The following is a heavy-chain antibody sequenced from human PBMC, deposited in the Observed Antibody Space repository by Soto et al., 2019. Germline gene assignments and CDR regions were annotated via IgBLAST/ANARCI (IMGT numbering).Heavy chain of an antibody. CDR1: GFTFTNYA. CDR3: AKDRREGGNSAFYLDV. Sequence: GGSLSLSCAAYGFTFTNYAMSWVRQAPGKGLEWVSLISATGGGTYYADSVKGRFTISRDNSHNTLYLQVQSLTAEDTAVYYCAKDRREGGNSAFYLDVCGQGAQVTVSS. CDR2: ISATGGGT. D-gene: IGHD3-16*01. V-gene: IGHV3-23*01. J-gene: IGHJ6*02.